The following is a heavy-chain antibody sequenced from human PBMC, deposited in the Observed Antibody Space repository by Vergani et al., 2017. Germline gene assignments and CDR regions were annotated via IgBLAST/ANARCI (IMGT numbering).Heavy chain of an antibody. CDR1: GGTFSSYT. Sequence: QVQLVQSGAEVKKPGSSVKVSCKASGGTFSSYTISWVRQAPGQGLEWMGRIIPILGIANYAQKFQGRVTITADKSTSTAYMELSSLRSEDTAVYYCARDRNGVTMVRGVIPFDYWGQGTLVTVSS. CDR2: IIPILGIA. D-gene: IGHD3-10*01. J-gene: IGHJ4*02. CDR3: ARDRNGVTMVRGVIPFDY. V-gene: IGHV1-69*08.